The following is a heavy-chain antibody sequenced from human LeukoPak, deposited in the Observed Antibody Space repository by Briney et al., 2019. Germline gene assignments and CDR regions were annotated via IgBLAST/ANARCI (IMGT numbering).Heavy chain of an antibody. J-gene: IGHJ6*02. Sequence: PGGSLRLSCATSGFTFSNYAMGWVRQAPGKGLEWVSTISGSGVSTYYADSVKGRFTISRDNSKNTLYPQINSLRAEDTAVYYCAKDGGSGSYLYQYGMDVWGQGTTVTVSS. CDR2: ISGSGVST. D-gene: IGHD3-10*01. V-gene: IGHV3-23*01. CDR1: GFTFSNYA. CDR3: AKDGGSGSYLYQYGMDV.